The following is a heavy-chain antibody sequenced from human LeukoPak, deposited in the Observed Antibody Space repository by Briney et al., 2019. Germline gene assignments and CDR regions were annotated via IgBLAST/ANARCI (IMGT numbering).Heavy chain of an antibody. CDR3: ARCDTARGPYDY. J-gene: IGHJ4*02. D-gene: IGHD5-18*01. CDR1: GGSISSYY. Sequence: SPSETLPLTCTVSGGSISSYYWSWIRQPPGKGLEWIGYIYYSGSTNYNPSLKSRVTISVDTSKNQFSLKLSSVTAADTAVYYCARCDTARGPYDYWGQGTLVTVSS. V-gene: IGHV4-59*08. CDR2: IYYSGST.